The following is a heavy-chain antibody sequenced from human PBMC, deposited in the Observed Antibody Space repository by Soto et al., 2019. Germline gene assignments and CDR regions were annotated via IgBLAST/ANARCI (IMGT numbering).Heavy chain of an antibody. CDR1: GFTFTRYS. CDR2: ISSTTNYI. CDR3: ARESEDLTANFDY. Sequence: GGSLTLSCAASGFTFTRYSMNWVRQAPGKGLEWVSSISSTTNYIYYGDSMKGRFTISRNNAKNSLYLEMNSLRAEDRAVYYCARESEDLTANFDYWGQGTLVTVSS. V-gene: IGHV3-21*06. J-gene: IGHJ4*02.